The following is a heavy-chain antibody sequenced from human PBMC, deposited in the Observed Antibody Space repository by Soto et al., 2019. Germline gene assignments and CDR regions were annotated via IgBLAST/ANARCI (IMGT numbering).Heavy chain of an antibody. CDR3: ARGALAAAGMGVDY. J-gene: IGHJ4*02. CDR1: GGTFSSYT. D-gene: IGHD6-13*01. Sequence: QVQLVQSGAEVKKPGSSVKVSCKASGGTFSSYTISWVRQAPGHGLEWMGRISPILGIANYAQKFQGRVTITADKSTSTDYMELSSLRSEDTAVYYCARGALAAAGMGVDYWGQGTLVTVSS. V-gene: IGHV1-69*02. CDR2: ISPILGIA.